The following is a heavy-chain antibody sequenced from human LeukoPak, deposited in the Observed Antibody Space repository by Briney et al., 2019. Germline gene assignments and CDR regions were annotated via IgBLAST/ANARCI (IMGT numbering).Heavy chain of an antibody. CDR2: IYYSGST. CDR1: GGSTSSYY. D-gene: IGHD5-12*01. CDR3: ARLKYIGYDHGVFDF. V-gene: IGHV4-59*01. J-gene: IGHJ4*02. Sequence: PSETLSLTCTVSGGSTSSYYWTWIRQPPGKGLEWIGYIYYSGSTNYNPSLKSRFTMSEDTSKNQFSLKLISVTAADTAVYYCARLKYIGYDHGVFDFWGQGTLVTVSS.